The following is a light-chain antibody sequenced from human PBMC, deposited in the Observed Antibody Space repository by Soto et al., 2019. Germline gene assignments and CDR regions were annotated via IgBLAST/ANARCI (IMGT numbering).Light chain of an antibody. CDR3: SSYVVRNLLL. Sequence: QSALTQPPSASGSPGQSVTIFCTGTSTYVYGSNFVSWYKQHSGRAPKLMIFEDTKRPSGFPDRFSGSKSGNSASLTVSGIQAEDEAEYYCSSYVVRNLLLFGAGTKVTVL. CDR2: EDT. J-gene: IGLJ1*01. V-gene: IGLV2-8*01. CDR1: STYVYGSNF.